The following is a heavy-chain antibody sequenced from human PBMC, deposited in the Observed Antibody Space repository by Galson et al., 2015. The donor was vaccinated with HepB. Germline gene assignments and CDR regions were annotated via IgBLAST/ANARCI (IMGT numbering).Heavy chain of an antibody. CDR1: GFTFSDFG. V-gene: IGHV3-30*18. J-gene: IGHJ3*02. Sequence: SLRLSCAASGFTFSDFGMHWVRQAPGKGLDWVAVISYDGSNKYYADSVKGRFTISRDNSKNTLDLQMNSLRPEDTAVHYCVKVTSGTYEMDDDAFEIRGQGTMVTVSS. CDR2: ISYDGSNK. CDR3: VKVTSGTYEMDDDAFEI. D-gene: IGHD1-26*01.